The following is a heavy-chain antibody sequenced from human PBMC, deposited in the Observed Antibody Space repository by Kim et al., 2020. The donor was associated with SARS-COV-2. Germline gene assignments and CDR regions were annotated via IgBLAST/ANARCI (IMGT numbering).Heavy chain of an antibody. CDR1: GFTFSGSA. CDR2: IRSKAISYAT. J-gene: IGHJ3*02. Sequence: GGSLRLSCAASGFTFSGSAMHWVRQASGKGLEWVGRIRSKAISYATAYAVSVKFRFTISSNDSENTSYLQMNSLKTEDTAVYYCNSVPGTTLVFWDAFYICGQGTMVTVSS. CDR3: NSVPGTTLVFWDAFYI. D-gene: IGHD1-1*01. V-gene: IGHV3-73*01.